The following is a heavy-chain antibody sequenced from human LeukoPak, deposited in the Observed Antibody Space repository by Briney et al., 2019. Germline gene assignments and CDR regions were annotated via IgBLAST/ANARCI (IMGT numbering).Heavy chain of an antibody. J-gene: IGHJ4*02. CDR2: INSDGSST. CDR3: ARDVDYHATSECLGY. CDR1: GFTFSSYW. D-gene: IGHD1-26*01. Sequence: GGSLRLSRAASGFTFSSYWMHWVRQAPGKGLVWVSRINSDGSSTTYADSVKGRFTISRDNAKNTLYLQMNSLRPEDTAVYYCARDVDYHATSECLGYWGQGTLVTVSS. V-gene: IGHV3-74*03.